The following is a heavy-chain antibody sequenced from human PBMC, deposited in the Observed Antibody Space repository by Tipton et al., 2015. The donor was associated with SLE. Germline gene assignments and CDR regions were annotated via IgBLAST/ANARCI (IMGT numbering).Heavy chain of an antibody. CDR1: GGSISSGSYY. J-gene: IGHJ4*02. CDR3: ARGGSGYYPDY. D-gene: IGHD3-3*01. CDR2: IYTSGST. V-gene: IGHV4-61*09. Sequence: TLSLTCTVSGGSISSGSYYWSWIRQPAGKGLEWIGYIYTSGSTNYNPSLKSRVTISVDTSKNQFSLKLSSVTAADTAVYYCARGGSGYYPDYWGQGTLVTVSS.